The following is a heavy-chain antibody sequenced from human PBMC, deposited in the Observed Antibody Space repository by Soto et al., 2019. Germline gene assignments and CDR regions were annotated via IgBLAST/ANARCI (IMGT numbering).Heavy chain of an antibody. CDR2: IYPGDSDT. V-gene: IGHV5-51*01. J-gene: IGHJ5*02. CDR3: ARYLKGYSSGWYVGNWFDP. CDR1: GYSFTSYW. D-gene: IGHD6-19*01. Sequence: PGESLKISCKGSGYSFTSYWIGWVRQMPGKGLEWMGIIYPGDSDTRYSPSFQGQVTISADKSISTAYLQWSSLKASDTAMYYCARYLKGYSSGWYVGNWFDPWGQGALVTVSS.